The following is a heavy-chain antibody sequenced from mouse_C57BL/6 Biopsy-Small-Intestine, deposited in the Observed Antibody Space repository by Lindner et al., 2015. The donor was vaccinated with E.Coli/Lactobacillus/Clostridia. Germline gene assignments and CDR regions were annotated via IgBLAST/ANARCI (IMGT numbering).Heavy chain of an antibody. CDR2: IIPLLSAT. J-gene: IGHJ1*01. Sequence: SVKVSCKASGGTFSNYAISWVRQAPGQGLEWVGGIIPLLSATNYAQKFQGRVTITADESTKTAYMELSGLRSEDTALYYCARELRAPAGPNDYYHYYGMDVWGQGTTVTVSS. CDR1: GGTFSNYA. D-gene: IGHD1-1*01. V-gene: IGHV1-74*01. CDR3: ARELRAPAGPNDYYHYYGMDV.